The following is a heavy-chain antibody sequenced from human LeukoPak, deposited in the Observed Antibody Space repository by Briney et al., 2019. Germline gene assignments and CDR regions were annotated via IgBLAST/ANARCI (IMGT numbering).Heavy chain of an antibody. Sequence: GGSLRLSCAASGFTFDDYAMHWVRQAPGKGLEWVSGISWNSGSIGYADSVKGQFTISRDNAKNSLYLQMNSLRAEDTALYYCAKVQRKRYSSSWYDYWGQGTLVTVSS. CDR1: GFTFDDYA. CDR2: ISWNSGSI. D-gene: IGHD6-13*01. V-gene: IGHV3-9*01. CDR3: AKVQRKRYSSSWYDY. J-gene: IGHJ4*02.